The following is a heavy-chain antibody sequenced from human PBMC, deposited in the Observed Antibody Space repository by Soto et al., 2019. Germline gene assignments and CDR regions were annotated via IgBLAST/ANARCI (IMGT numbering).Heavy chain of an antibody. V-gene: IGHV4-39*01. D-gene: IGHD6-6*01. CDR3: ASSIAARPSKIDY. CDR1: GGSSISSSYY. J-gene: IGHJ4*02. Sequence: SEALSVTCTVSGGSSISSSYYWGWIRQPPGKGLEWIGSIYYSGSTYYNPSLKSRVTISVDTSKNQFSLKLSSVTAADTAVYYCASSIAARPSKIDYWGQGTLVTVSS. CDR2: IYYSGST.